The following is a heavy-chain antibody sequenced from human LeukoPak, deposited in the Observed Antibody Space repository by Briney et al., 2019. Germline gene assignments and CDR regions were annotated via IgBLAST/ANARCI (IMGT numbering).Heavy chain of an antibody. CDR1: GFTFGSYG. CDR3: AKDVYYYDFWSGYSLDY. V-gene: IGHV3-30*02. CDR2: IRYDGSNK. D-gene: IGHD3-3*01. J-gene: IGHJ4*02. Sequence: GGSLRLSCAASGFTFGSYGMHWVRQAPGKGLEWVAFIRYDGSNKYYADSVKGRFTISRDNSKNTLYLQMNSLRAEDTAVYYCAKDVYYYDFWSGYSLDYWGQGTLVTVSS.